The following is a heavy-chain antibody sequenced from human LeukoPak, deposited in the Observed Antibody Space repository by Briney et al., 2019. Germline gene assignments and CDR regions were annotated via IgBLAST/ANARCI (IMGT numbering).Heavy chain of an antibody. D-gene: IGHD3-22*01. CDR2: ISYDGSNK. Sequence: GRSLRLSCAASGFTFSSYAMHWVRQAPGKGLEWVAVISYDGSNKYYADSVKGRFTISRDNSKNTLYLQMNSLRAEDTAVYYCASLVGYYDSSGYYGDFDYWGQGTLVTVSS. CDR1: GFTFSSYA. V-gene: IGHV3-30-3*01. J-gene: IGHJ4*02. CDR3: ASLVGYYDSSGYYGDFDY.